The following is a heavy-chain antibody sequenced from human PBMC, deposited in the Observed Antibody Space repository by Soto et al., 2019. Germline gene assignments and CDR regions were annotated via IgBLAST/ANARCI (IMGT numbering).Heavy chain of an antibody. J-gene: IGHJ5*02. CDR3: ARESYDSSGYYSRWFYP. CDR2: IYYSGST. CDR1: GGSVRSAYYY. Sequence: QVQLQESGPGLVKPSETLSLTCTVSGGSVRSAYYYWSWIRQPPGKGLEWIGYIYYSGSTNYNPSLKSRVTISLDTSKNQFSLRLRSVTAADSAVYYCARESYDSSGYYSRWFYPWGQGTLVTVSS. D-gene: IGHD3-22*01. V-gene: IGHV4-61*01.